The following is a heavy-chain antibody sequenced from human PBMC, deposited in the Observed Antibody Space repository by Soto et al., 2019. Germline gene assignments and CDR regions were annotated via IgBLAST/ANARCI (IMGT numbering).Heavy chain of an antibody. D-gene: IGHD5-12*01. Sequence: QVQLVESGGDLVKPGGSLRLSCAASGFTFSDYYMSWIRQTPGKGLEWLSYITESGHAAEYADSVRGRFIISTDNNKNLLCLQMNSLRVDDTGVYYWARAIRGYGAYGGYLGQGTLITVSS. CDR1: GFTFSDYY. CDR3: ARAIRGYGAYGGY. J-gene: IGHJ4*02. V-gene: IGHV3-11*04. CDR2: ITESGHAA.